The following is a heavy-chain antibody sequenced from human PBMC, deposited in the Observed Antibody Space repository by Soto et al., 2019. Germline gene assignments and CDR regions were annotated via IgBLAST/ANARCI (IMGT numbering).Heavy chain of an antibody. J-gene: IGHJ4*02. Sequence: GGSLRLSCTASGFTFGDYAMSWFRQAPGKGLEWVGFIRSKAYGGTTEYAASVKGRFTISRDDSKSIAYLQMNSLKTEDTAVYYCTRVVGATISPAHYWGQGTPVTVSS. CDR2: IRSKAYGGTT. CDR1: GFTFGDYA. CDR3: TRVVGATISPAHY. V-gene: IGHV3-49*03. D-gene: IGHD1-26*01.